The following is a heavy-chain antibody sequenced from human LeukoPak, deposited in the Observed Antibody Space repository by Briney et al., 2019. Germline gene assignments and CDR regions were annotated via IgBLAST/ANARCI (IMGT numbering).Heavy chain of an antibody. CDR2: INSRGDST. D-gene: IGHD3-10*01. Sequence: ASVKVSCKASGYTFTGYYMHWVRQAPGQGLEWMGIINSRGDSTTYAQKFQGRVTMTRDTSTSTVYMELSSLRSEDTAVYYCARERALVREVPSRPDYWGQGTLVTVSS. J-gene: IGHJ4*02. V-gene: IGHV1-46*01. CDR1: GYTFTGYY. CDR3: ARERALVREVPSRPDY.